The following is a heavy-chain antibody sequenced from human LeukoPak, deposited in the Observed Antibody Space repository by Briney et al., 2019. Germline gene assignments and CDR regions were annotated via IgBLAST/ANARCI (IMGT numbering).Heavy chain of an antibody. Sequence: AGGSLRLSCAASGFTFSSYTMNWVRQAPGKGLEWVSAIGGRGGSTFYADSVKGRFTISRDNSKSTLDLQMNSLSAEDTAVYYCARASYSETYQYYFDYWGQGTLVTVSS. CDR1: GFTFSSYT. V-gene: IGHV3-23*01. CDR2: IGGRGGST. D-gene: IGHD1-26*01. J-gene: IGHJ4*02. CDR3: ARASYSETYQYYFDY.